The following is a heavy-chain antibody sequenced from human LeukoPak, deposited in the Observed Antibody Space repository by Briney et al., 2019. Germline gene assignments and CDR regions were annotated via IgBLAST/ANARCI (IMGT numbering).Heavy chain of an antibody. Sequence: GGSLRLSCAASGFIFNNFAMNWVRQAPGRGLEWVSAINPSGDSTYYADSVKGRFTISRDNSKNTLYLQMNSLRAEDTAVYYCAKDHRGSFNYGVDVWGRGTTVTVSS. CDR2: INPSGDST. CDR3: AKDHRGSFNYGVDV. CDR1: GFIFNNFA. D-gene: IGHD3-10*01. J-gene: IGHJ6*02. V-gene: IGHV3-23*01.